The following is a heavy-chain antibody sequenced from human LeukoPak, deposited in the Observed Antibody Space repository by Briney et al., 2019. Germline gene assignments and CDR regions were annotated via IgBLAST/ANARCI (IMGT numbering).Heavy chain of an antibody. CDR1: GYNFTSYG. J-gene: IGHJ4*02. D-gene: IGHD3-10*01. CDR3: AREEYYGSGSYPHFDY. CDR2: INPYNANT. V-gene: IGHV1-18*04. Sequence: ASVKVSCKASGYNFTSYGISWVRQAPGQGLEWMGWINPYNANTNYAQKYQGRVTMTTDTSTSTAYMELRSLRSDDTAVYYCAREEYYGSGSYPHFDYWGQGTLVTVSS.